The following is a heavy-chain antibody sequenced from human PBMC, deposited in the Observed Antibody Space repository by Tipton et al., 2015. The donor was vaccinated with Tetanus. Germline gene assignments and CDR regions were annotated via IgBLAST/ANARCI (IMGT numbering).Heavy chain of an antibody. CDR2: IYSGGST. V-gene: IGHV3-53*01. Sequence: SLRLSCAASGFTVSSNYMSWVRQAPGKGLEWVSVIYSGGSTYYADSVKGRFTISRDNSKNTLYLQMSSLRAEDTAVYYCARASSLGSNYVPDYWGQGPLVTVSS. D-gene: IGHD4-11*01. J-gene: IGHJ4*02. CDR3: ARASSLGSNYVPDY. CDR1: GFTVSSNY.